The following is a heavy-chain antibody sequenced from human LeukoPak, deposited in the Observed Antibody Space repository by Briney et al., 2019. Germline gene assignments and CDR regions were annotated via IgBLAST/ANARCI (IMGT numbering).Heavy chain of an antibody. CDR2: ISWDARDI. CDR3: EKDNLAGIIGTSHCFDH. CDR1: GFTFDDYA. J-gene: IGHJ5*02. V-gene: IGHV3-9*01. D-gene: IGHD1-7*01. Sequence: SLRLSCAASGFTFDDYAMHWVRHVPGKGLEWVSGISWDARDIAYADSVMGRFTISRDNAKNSLYLQMYSLTAEDTAFYYCEKDNLAGIIGTSHCFDHWGQGTLVTVSS.